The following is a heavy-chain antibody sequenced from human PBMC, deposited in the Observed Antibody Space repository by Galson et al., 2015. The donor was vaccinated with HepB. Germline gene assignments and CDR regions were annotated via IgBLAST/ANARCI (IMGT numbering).Heavy chain of an antibody. CDR1: GFTFSTYT. CDR3: ARGRAAEY. Sequence: SLRLSCAASGFTFSTYTMNWVRQAPGKGLGWVSYISSSSNTIYYADSVKGRFTISRDNAKNSLYLQMNSLRDEDTAVYYCARGRAAEYWGQGTLVTVSS. D-gene: IGHD6-13*01. CDR2: ISSSSNTI. V-gene: IGHV3-48*02. J-gene: IGHJ4*02.